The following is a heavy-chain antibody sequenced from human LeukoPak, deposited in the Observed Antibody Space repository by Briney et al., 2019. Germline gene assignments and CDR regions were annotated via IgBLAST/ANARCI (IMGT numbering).Heavy chain of an antibody. D-gene: IGHD2-15*01. J-gene: IGHJ4*02. Sequence: GGSLRLSCAASGFTFSDYSMEWVRQAPGKGLEWVSAISGSGGSTYYADSVKGRFTISRDNSKNTLYLQMNSLRAEDTAVYYCAKAVDRVVVVAAAHFDYWGQGTLVTVSS. V-gene: IGHV3-23*01. CDR1: GFTFSDYS. CDR2: ISGSGGST. CDR3: AKAVDRVVVVAAAHFDY.